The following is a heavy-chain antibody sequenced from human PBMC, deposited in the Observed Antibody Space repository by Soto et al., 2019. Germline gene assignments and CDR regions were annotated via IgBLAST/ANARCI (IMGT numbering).Heavy chain of an antibody. CDR1: GYTFTSYG. Sequence: ASVKVSCKASGYTFTSYGISWVRQAPGQGLEWMGWISAYNGNTNYAQKLQGRVTMTTDTSTSTAYMELRSLRSDDTAVYYCARDSSMVGATTDDAFDIWGQGTMVTVSS. J-gene: IGHJ3*02. D-gene: IGHD1-26*01. V-gene: IGHV1-18*04. CDR3: ARDSSMVGATTDDAFDI. CDR2: ISAYNGNT.